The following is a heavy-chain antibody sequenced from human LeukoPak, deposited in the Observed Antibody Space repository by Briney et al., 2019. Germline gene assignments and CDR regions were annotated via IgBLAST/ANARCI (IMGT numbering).Heavy chain of an antibody. J-gene: IGHJ4*02. D-gene: IGHD6-19*01. Sequence: GGSLRLSCVASGFTFSSYWMSWVRQAPGKGLEWVANIKQDGSAKYYVDSVKGRFTISRDNAKNSLYLQMNSLRAEDTALYYCAKDIRLSSGWSIFDYWGQGTLVTVSS. V-gene: IGHV3-7*03. CDR3: AKDIRLSSGWSIFDY. CDR1: GFTFSSYW. CDR2: IKQDGSAK.